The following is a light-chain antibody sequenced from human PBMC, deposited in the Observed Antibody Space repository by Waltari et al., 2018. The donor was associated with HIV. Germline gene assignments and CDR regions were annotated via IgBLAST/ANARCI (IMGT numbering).Light chain of an antibody. CDR3: HHYYTPMWT. Sequence: DIQMTQSPSTLSASVGDRVTIICRASRSISAWLAWYQQKPGKAPNLLIYKASTLESGVPSRFSGSGSGTEFTLTIASLQPDDFATYYCHHYYTPMWTFGQGTKVEIK. CDR2: KAS. V-gene: IGKV1-5*03. CDR1: RSISAW. J-gene: IGKJ1*01.